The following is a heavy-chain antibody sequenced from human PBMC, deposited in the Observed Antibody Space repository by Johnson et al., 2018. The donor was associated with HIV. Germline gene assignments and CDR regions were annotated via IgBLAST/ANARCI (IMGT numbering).Heavy chain of an antibody. CDR1: GFTFSTYG. CDR3: AEDHIGVVTAKDAFDI. V-gene: IGHV3-33*06. D-gene: IGHD2-21*02. CDR2: IWYDGSNK. J-gene: IGHJ3*02. Sequence: QEQLVESGGGVVQPGRSLRLSCVASGFTFSTYGMHWVRQAPGKGLEWVAVIWYDGSNKYYADAVKGRFTISRDNSKNTLYLQMNSLRAEDTAVYYCAEDHIGVVTAKDAFDIWGQGTMGTVSS.